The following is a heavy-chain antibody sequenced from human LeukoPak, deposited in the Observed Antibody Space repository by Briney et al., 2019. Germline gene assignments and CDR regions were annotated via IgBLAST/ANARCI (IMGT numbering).Heavy chain of an antibody. D-gene: IGHD1-26*01. CDR2: IRNSGGST. CDR1: GFTFSNYG. Sequence: GGSLRLSCAASGFTFSNYGMSWVRRAPGKGLEWVSTIRNSGGSTYFADSVKGRFAISRDDSKNTLFLQMNSLRAEDTAIYYCAKNQVGGSTFDYWGQGTLVTVSS. V-gene: IGHV3-23*01. J-gene: IGHJ4*02. CDR3: AKNQVGGSTFDY.